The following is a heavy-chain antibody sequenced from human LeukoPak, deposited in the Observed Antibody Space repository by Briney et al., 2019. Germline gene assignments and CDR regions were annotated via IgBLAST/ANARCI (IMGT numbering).Heavy chain of an antibody. D-gene: IGHD5-24*01. CDR2: ISGSGDNT. J-gene: IGHJ4*02. CDR3: ARGAGYNYPYYFDY. V-gene: IGHV3-23*01. Sequence: GGSLRLSCAASGFTFSSYAMSWVRQAPGKGLEWVSTISGSGDNTYYADSVKGRFTISRDNSKNTLYLQMNSLRTEDTALYYCARGAGYNYPYYFDYWGQGTLVTVSS. CDR1: GFTFSSYA.